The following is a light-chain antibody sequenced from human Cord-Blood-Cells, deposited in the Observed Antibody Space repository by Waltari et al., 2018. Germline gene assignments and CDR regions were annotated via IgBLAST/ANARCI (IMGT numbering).Light chain of an antibody. CDR1: QSVSCSY. CDR3: QQYGSSPSIT. Sequence: EIVLTQSPGTLSLSPGERPTLSCRASQSVSCSYLAWYQQKPGQAPRLLIYGASSRATGIPDRFSGSESGTDFTLTISRLEPKDFAVYYCQQYGSSPSITFGQGTRLEIK. J-gene: IGKJ5*01. CDR2: GAS. V-gene: IGKV3-20*01.